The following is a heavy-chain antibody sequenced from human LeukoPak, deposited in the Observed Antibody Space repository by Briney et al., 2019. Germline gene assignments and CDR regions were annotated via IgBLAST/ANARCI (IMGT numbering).Heavy chain of an antibody. CDR2: IIPIFGTA. V-gene: IGHV1-69*05. CDR3: ARVFEDSGGWYSSEFDY. J-gene: IGHJ4*02. Sequence: SVKVSCKASGGTFSSYAISWVRQAPGQGLEWMGGIIPIFGTANYAQKFQGRVTITTDESTSTAYMELSSLRSEDTAVYYCARVFEDSGGWYSSEFDYWGQGTLVTVSS. CDR1: GGTFSSYA. D-gene: IGHD6-19*01.